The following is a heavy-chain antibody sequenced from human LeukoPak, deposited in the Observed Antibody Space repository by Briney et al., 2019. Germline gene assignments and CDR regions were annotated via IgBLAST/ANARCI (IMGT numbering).Heavy chain of an antibody. Sequence: GGSLRLSCAASGFTFDDYAMHWVRQAPGKGPEWVSGISWNSGSIGYADSVKGRFTISRDNAKNSLYLQMNSLRAEDMALYYCAKAESAYYYDSSGYYENWGQGTLVTVSS. CDR3: AKAESAYYYDSSGYYEN. CDR2: ISWNSGSI. D-gene: IGHD3-22*01. J-gene: IGHJ4*02. V-gene: IGHV3-9*03. CDR1: GFTFDDYA.